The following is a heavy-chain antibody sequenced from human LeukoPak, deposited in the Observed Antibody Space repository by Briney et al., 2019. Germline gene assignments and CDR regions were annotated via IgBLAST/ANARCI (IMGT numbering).Heavy chain of an antibody. J-gene: IGHJ3*02. CDR1: GFTFSDYY. CDR2: ISSSGTTI. V-gene: IGHV3-11*01. CDR3: ARDYGDAFDI. D-gene: IGHD4-17*01. Sequence: GGSLRLSWAASGFTFSDYYMRWIRQAPGKGLEWVSYISSSGTTIYYADSVKGRFTISRDNAKNSLYLQVNSLRAGDTAVYYCARDYGDAFDIWGQGTMVTVSS.